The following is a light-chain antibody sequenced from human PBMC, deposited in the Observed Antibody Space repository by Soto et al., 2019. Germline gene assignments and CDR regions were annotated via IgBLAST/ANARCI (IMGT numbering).Light chain of an antibody. CDR3: QQYGRSPPYT. CDR1: QGISSY. CDR2: GVS. J-gene: IGKJ2*01. V-gene: IGKV3-20*01. Sequence: LTQSPSFLSASVGDRVTITCRASQGISSYLAWYQQKPGQAPRLLIYGVSSRATGIPDRFSGSGSGTDFTLTISRLEPEDFAVYYCQQYGRSPPYTFGQGTKLEIK.